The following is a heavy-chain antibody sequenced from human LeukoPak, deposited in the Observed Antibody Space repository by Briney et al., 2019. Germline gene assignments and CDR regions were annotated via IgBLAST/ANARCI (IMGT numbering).Heavy chain of an antibody. Sequence: SQTLSLTCTVSGGSISSGGYYWSWIRQPPGKGLEWIGYIYYSGSTNYNPSLKSRVTISVDTSKNQFSLKLSSVTAADTAVYYCARHWSGSYPEYFQHWGQGTLVTVSS. V-gene: IGHV4-61*08. CDR3: ARHWSGSYPEYFQH. D-gene: IGHD1-26*01. J-gene: IGHJ1*01. CDR2: IYYSGST. CDR1: GGSISSGGYY.